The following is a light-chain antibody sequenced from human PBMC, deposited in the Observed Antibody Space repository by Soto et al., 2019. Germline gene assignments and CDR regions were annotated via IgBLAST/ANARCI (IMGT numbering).Light chain of an antibody. CDR1: SSDVGRYNY. V-gene: IGLV2-14*01. CDR2: DVI. J-gene: IGLJ2*01. CDR3: SSYTSSSTLVV. Sequence: QSALTQPASVSGSPGQSITISCTGTSSDVGRYNYVSWFQQHPGKAPKLMIYDVINRPSGVSNRFSGSRSGNTASLTISGLQAEDEAHYYCSSYTSSSTLVVFGGGTQLTVL.